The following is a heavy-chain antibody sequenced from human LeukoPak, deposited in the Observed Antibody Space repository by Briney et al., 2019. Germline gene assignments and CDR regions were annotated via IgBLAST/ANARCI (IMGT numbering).Heavy chain of an antibody. Sequence: SVKVSCEASGGTFSSYAISWVRQAPGQGLEWMGRIIPIFGTANYAQKFQGRVTITTDESTSTAYMELSSLRSEDTAVYYCARDRDGDYFTWYFDLWGRGTLVSVSS. V-gene: IGHV1-69*05. CDR1: GGTFSSYA. CDR3: ARDRDGDYFTWYFDL. D-gene: IGHD4-17*01. J-gene: IGHJ2*01. CDR2: IIPIFGTA.